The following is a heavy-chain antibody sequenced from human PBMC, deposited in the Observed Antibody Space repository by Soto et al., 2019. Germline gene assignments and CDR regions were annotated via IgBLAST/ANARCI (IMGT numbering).Heavy chain of an antibody. CDR1: GFTVSSND. J-gene: IGHJ4*02. CDR2: IYSGGST. CDR3: ARGSSWNDDGFDY. D-gene: IGHD1-1*01. V-gene: IGHV3-66*01. Sequence: GGSLRLSCAASGFTVSSNDRSWVRQAPGKGLEWVSVIYSGGSTYYADSVKGRFTISRDNSKNTLYLQMNSLRAEDTAVYYCARGSSWNDDGFDYWGQGTLVTVSS.